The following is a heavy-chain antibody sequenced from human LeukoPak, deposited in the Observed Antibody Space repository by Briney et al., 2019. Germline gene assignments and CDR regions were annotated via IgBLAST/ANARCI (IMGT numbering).Heavy chain of an antibody. Sequence: ASETLSLTCSVSGGSMSSYYWSWIRQPPGKGLEGIGYIFSNGGTSYNPSLESRVTIFVDTSKKQFSLKLTSVTAADTAVYYCARIPGYSYYYMDVWGKGTPVIVSS. D-gene: IGHD2-21*01. CDR3: ARIPGYSYYYMDV. CDR1: GGSMSSYY. J-gene: IGHJ6*03. CDR2: IFSNGGT. V-gene: IGHV4-4*09.